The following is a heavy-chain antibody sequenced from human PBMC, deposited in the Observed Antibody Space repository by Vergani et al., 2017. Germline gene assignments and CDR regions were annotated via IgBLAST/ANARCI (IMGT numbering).Heavy chain of an antibody. CDR2: NYYSGST. CDR3: ARGSGWYGNAFDI. D-gene: IGHD6-19*01. V-gene: IGHV4-59*01. Sequence: QVQLQESGPGLVKPSETLSLTCTVSGGSISSYYWSWIRQPPGKGVEWIGYNYYSGSTNYNPSLKSRVTISVDTSKNKFSLKLSSVTAADTAVYYCARGSGWYGNAFDIWGQGTMVTVSS. J-gene: IGHJ3*02. CDR1: GGSISSYY.